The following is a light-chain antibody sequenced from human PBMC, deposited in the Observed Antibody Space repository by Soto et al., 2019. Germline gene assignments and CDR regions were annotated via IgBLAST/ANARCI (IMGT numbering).Light chain of an antibody. V-gene: IGKV3-20*01. Sequence: EIVLTQSPGTLSLSPGERATLSCRASQSVSSSYLAWYQQKPGQAPRLLIYGASSRATGIPDRFSASGSGTDFTLTISRLEPEDCAVYYCQQYCSSPLTFGGGTKVEIK. CDR3: QQYCSSPLT. J-gene: IGKJ4*01. CDR2: GAS. CDR1: QSVSSSY.